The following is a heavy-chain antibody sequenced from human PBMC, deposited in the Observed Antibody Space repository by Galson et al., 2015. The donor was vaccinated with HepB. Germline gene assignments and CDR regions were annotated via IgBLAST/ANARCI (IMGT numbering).Heavy chain of an antibody. Sequence: SVKVSCKASGYTFTSYGISWVRQAPGQGXXXVGXXXPXXXGTNXXQKXXXRVHMTTXPATSTAXIGLRSPGSDDTAVYYCARGPWFGELTRILVFQHWGQGTLVTVAS. CDR3: ARGPWFGELTRILVFQH. D-gene: IGHD3-10*01. CDR2: XXPXXXGT. V-gene: IGHV1-18*04. CDR1: GYTFTSYG. J-gene: IGHJ1*01.